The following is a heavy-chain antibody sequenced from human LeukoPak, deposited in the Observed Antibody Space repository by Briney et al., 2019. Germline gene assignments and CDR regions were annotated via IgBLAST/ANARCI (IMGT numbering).Heavy chain of an antibody. Sequence: PGGSLRLSCAVSGFPISNPWMYWVRQAPRKGLEGVANINKDGGGISYVDSVKGRFIISRDNARNSLYLQMNSLRVEDTAVYFCAGGNSMDVWGKETAVTVSS. CDR2: INKDGGGI. D-gene: IGHD1/OR15-1a*01. V-gene: IGHV3-7*03. J-gene: IGHJ6*04. CDR3: AGGNSMDV. CDR1: GFPISNPW.